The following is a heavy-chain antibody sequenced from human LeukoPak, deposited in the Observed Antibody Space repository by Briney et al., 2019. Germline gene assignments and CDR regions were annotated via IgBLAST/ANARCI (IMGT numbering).Heavy chain of an antibody. CDR3: ARKLGGAQCGGDCFFDH. J-gene: IGHJ4*02. CDR1: GFMLSVYY. V-gene: IGHV3-11*03. Sequence: GGSLRLSCEASGFMLSVYYMSWFRLAPRKGLEWIGYISPTGSYTTYADSVRGRFTISRDNAKNPLFLQMNDLRTEDTAVYYCARKLGGAQCGGDCFFDHWGQGTRVAVSS. D-gene: IGHD2-21*02. CDR2: ISPTGSYT.